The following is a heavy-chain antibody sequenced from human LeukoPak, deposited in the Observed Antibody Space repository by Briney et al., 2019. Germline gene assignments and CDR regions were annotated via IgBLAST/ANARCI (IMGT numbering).Heavy chain of an antibody. Sequence: SETLSLTCIVSGGSISNYYWSWIRQPAGKGLEWIGRLYFTGNTHYNPSLKSRVTMSLDTSKNQFSLKLTSVTAADTAVYYCARFITMIVVYDYWGQGTLVTVSS. CDR2: LYFTGNT. J-gene: IGHJ4*02. V-gene: IGHV4-4*07. D-gene: IGHD3-22*01. CDR1: GGSISNYY. CDR3: ARFITMIVVYDY.